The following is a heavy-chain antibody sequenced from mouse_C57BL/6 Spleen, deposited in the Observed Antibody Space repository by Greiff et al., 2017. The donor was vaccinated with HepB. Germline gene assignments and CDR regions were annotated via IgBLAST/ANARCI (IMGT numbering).Heavy chain of an antibody. J-gene: IGHJ2*01. CDR2: INPNNGGT. D-gene: IGHD2-3*01. CDR1: GYTFTDYN. Sequence: VQLQQSGPELVKPGASVKMSCKASGYTFTDYNMHWVKQSHGKSLEWIGYINPNNGGTSYNQKFKGKATLTVNKSSSTAYMELRSLTSEDSAVYYCSIWPYDGYSLYYFDYWGQGTTLTVSS. V-gene: IGHV1-22*01. CDR3: SIWPYDGYSLYYFDY.